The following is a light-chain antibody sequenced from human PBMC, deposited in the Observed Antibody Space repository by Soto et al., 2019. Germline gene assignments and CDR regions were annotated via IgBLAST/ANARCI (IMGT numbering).Light chain of an antibody. J-gene: IGKJ2*01. Sequence: EIVLTQSPGTLSLSPGERATLSCRASQSVSSSYLAWYQQKPGQAPRLLIYGASSRATGIPDRFSGSGSGTDFTLTISRLEPEDFAVYSCQQYGSSMYIFGPGTKLEIK. V-gene: IGKV3-20*01. CDR1: QSVSSSY. CDR3: QQYGSSMYI. CDR2: GAS.